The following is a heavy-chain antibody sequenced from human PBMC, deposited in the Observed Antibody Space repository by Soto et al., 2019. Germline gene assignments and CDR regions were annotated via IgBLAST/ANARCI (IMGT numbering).Heavy chain of an antibody. Sequence: SETLSLTCTVSGGSITNYLWSWIRQSPGKGLEWIGYIYYSGTTNYNPSLMSRVTISVDASKNHFSLKLTSVTAADTAVYYCARVYGSGSLTNWFDPWGRGTLVTVSS. J-gene: IGHJ5*02. V-gene: IGHV4-59*01. CDR2: IYYSGTT. CDR3: ARVYGSGSLTNWFDP. D-gene: IGHD3-10*01. CDR1: GGSITNYL.